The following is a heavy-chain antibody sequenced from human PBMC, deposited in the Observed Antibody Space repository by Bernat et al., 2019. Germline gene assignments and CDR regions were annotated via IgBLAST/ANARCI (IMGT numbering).Heavy chain of an antibody. CDR2: IYYSGST. V-gene: IGHV4-39*01. CDR3: ARQSGTRSEGLDY. CDR1: GGSISSSSYY. J-gene: IGHJ4*02. Sequence: QLQLQESGPGLVKPSETLSLTCTVSGGSISSSSYYWGWIRQPPGKGLEWIGSIYYSGSTYYNPSLKSRVTISVDTSKNQFSLKLSSVTAADTAVYYCARQSGTRSEGLDYWGQGTLVTVSS. D-gene: IGHD1-14*01.